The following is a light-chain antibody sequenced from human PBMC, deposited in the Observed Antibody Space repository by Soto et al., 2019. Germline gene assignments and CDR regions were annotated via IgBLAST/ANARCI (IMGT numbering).Light chain of an antibody. V-gene: IGKV1-39*01. Sequence: DIPMTQSPSSLSASVGDRVTITCRASQTVIRYLNWYQQKPGRAPNLLIYAASSLPSGVPSRFSGSGSGTEFTLTISSLQPEDFATYYCQQSYSPLFTFGPGTKVEIK. CDR3: QQSYSPLFT. CDR2: AAS. J-gene: IGKJ3*01. CDR1: QTVIRY.